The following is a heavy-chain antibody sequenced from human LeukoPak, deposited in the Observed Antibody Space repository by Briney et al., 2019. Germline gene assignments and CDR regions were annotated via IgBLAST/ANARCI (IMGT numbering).Heavy chain of an antibody. V-gene: IGHV3-48*03. J-gene: IGHJ5*01. Sequence: GGSLRLSCAASGFTFDAYEINWVRQAPGKGLEWVSYISGSGRTIYYADSVKGRFTISWDNAKNSVYLQMNRLRAEDTAVYYCARGVYGRFDSWGQGTLVTVSS. CDR2: ISGSGRTI. CDR1: GFTFDAYE. CDR3: ARGVYGRFDS. D-gene: IGHD2/OR15-2a*01.